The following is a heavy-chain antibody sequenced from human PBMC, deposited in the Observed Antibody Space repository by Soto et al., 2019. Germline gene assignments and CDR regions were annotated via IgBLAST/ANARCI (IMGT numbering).Heavy chain of an antibody. CDR3: AKSRSYSSSPLHDAFDI. D-gene: IGHD6-13*01. J-gene: IGHJ3*02. V-gene: IGHV3-23*01. Sequence: GGSLRLSCAASGFTFSSYAMSWVRQAPGKGLEWVSAISGSGGSTYYADSVKGRFTISRDNSKNTLYLQMNSLRAEDTAVYYCAKSRSYSSSPLHDAFDIWGQGTMVTVSS. CDR2: ISGSGGST. CDR1: GFTFSSYA.